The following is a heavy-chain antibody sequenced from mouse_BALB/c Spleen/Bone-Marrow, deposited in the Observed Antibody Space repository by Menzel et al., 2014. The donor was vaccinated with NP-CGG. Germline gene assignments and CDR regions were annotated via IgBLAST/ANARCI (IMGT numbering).Heavy chain of an antibody. J-gene: IGHJ3*01. Sequence: EVMLVESGGGLVKPGGSLKLSCAASGFTFXNYSMSWVRQSPEKRLEWVAGISSGGSYLYYPDTVTGRFTISRDNAKNTLYLEMSSLRSEDTAMYYCSSYAYWGQGTLVTVSA. CDR2: ISSGGSYL. V-gene: IGHV5-9-4*01. D-gene: IGHD1-1*01. CDR3: SSYAY. CDR1: GFTFXNYS.